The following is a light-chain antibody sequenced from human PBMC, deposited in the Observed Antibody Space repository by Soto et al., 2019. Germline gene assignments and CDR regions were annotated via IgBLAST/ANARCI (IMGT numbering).Light chain of an antibody. CDR2: GAS. Sequence: EIVMTQSPVTLSVSPGERSTVSCRASKSDSSNLAWYQQKPGQAPRLLMYGASTRATGIPARFSGSGSGTEFTLTISSRQSEDFAVYYCQQYNKWPLFTFGPGTRVDMK. V-gene: IGKV3-15*01. J-gene: IGKJ3*01. CDR3: QQYNKWPLFT. CDR1: KSDSSN.